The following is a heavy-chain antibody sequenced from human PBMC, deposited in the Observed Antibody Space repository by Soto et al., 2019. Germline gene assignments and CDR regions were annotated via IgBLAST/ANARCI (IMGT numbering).Heavy chain of an antibody. D-gene: IGHD3-10*01. Sequence: PGGSLRLSCAASGFTFSTYTRNWVRQAPGKGLEWISSISSGSSYIYYAGSVKGRFTISRDNAKNSLFLQMNSLRADDTAVYYCARDILSGGAYPDSWGQGTKVTVSS. CDR2: ISSGSSYI. CDR1: GFTFSTYT. J-gene: IGHJ5*01. CDR3: ARDILSGGAYPDS. V-gene: IGHV3-21*01.